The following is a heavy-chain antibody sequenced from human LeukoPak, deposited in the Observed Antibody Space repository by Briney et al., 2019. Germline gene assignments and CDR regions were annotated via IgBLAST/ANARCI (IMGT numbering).Heavy chain of an antibody. CDR1: GFSVGNNY. CDR2: IYSGGST. D-gene: IGHD5-24*01. CDR3: ARAFRDASVSLRFDY. J-gene: IGHJ4*02. Sequence: GGSLRLSCVASGFSVGNNYMNWVRQAPGKGLEWVSVIYSGGSTYYADSVKGRFTISRDSSKNTLYLQIHSLRVEDTAVYYCARAFRDASVSLRFDYWGQGTLVTVSS. V-gene: IGHV3-66*02.